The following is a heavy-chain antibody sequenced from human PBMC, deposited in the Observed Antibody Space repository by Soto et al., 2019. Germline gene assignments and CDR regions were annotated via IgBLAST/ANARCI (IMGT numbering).Heavy chain of an antibody. V-gene: IGHV4-59*12. CDR3: ASGVVVVAAYDAFDI. CDR1: GGSIRSYY. D-gene: IGHD2-15*01. CDR2: IYYSGST. Sequence: SETLSLTCTVSGGSIRSYYWSWIRQPPGKGLEWIGYIYYSGSTNYNPSLKSRVTISVDTSKNQFSLKLSSVTAADTAVYYCASGVVVVAAYDAFDIWGQGTMVTVSS. J-gene: IGHJ3*02.